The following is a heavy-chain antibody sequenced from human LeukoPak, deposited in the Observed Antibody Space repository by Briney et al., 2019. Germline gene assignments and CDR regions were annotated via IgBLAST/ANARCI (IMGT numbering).Heavy chain of an antibody. V-gene: IGHV1-8*03. D-gene: IGHD3-10*01. J-gene: IGHJ4*02. CDR3: AREGFDY. Sequence: GASVKVSCKASGYTFTNYDINWVRQAPGQGLEWMGYMNPNSGNAVFAQKFQGRVTITVSTSISTAYMDLSSLRSEDTAVYYCAREGFDYWGQGTLVTVSS. CDR2: MNPNSGNA. CDR1: GYTFTNYD.